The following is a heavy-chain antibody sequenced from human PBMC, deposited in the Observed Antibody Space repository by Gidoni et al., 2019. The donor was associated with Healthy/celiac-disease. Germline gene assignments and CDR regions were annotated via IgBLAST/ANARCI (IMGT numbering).Heavy chain of an antibody. CDR1: GYTFTSYG. D-gene: IGHD4-17*01. CDR2: ISAYSGNT. CDR3: ATTTVTTCGAFDI. Sequence: QVQLLQSGAEVKKPGASVKVSCKASGYTFTSYGISWVRQAPGQVLEWMGWISAYSGNTNYGQKLQGRVTVTTDTATSRAYMERRSWRSDDTAVYYCATTTVTTCGAFDIWGQGKMVTVSS. V-gene: IGHV1-18*01. J-gene: IGHJ3*02.